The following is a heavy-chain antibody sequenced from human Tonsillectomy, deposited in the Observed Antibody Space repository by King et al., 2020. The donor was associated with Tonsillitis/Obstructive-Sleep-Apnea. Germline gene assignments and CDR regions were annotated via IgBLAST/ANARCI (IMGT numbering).Heavy chain of an antibody. CDR3: ARVRGEGFLEWPTYLDYYYYMDV. V-gene: IGHV1-69*04. J-gene: IGHJ6*03. CDR1: GGTFSSYA. Sequence: QLVQSGAEVKKPGSSVKVSCKASGGTFSSYAISWVRQAPGQGLEWMGMIIPILGIANYAQKFQGRVTITADKSTSTAYMELSSLRSEDTAVYYCARVRGEGFLEWPTYLDYYYYMDVRGKGTTVTVSS. D-gene: IGHD3-3*01. CDR2: IIPILGIA.